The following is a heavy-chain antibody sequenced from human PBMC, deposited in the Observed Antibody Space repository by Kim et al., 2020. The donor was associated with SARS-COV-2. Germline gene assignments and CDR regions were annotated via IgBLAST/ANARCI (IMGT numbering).Heavy chain of an antibody. CDR2: INAGNGNT. J-gene: IGHJ3*01. CDR1: GYTFTTYA. CDR3: AREGLEGGYLN. Sequence: ASVKVSCKASGYTFTTYAMHWVRQAPGQRLEWMGWINAGNGNTRYSQKLQGRITITRDTPASTAYMELSSLRSEDTAVYYCAREGLEGGYLNWGQGTMVTVSS. D-gene: IGHD3-22*01. V-gene: IGHV1-3*01.